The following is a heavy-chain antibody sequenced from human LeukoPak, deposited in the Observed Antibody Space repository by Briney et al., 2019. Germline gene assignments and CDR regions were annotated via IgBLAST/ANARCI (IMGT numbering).Heavy chain of an antibody. Sequence: PGGSLRPSCAASGFTLSSYYMNWVRQAPGKGLEWVSSISTSSSYIYYADSMKGRFTISRDNAKNSLYLQMNSLRAEDTAVYYCARDTGYYDSTGYDYWGQGTLVTVSS. J-gene: IGHJ4*02. CDR1: GFTLSSYY. CDR3: ARDTGYYDSTGYDY. CDR2: ISTSSSYI. D-gene: IGHD3-22*01. V-gene: IGHV3-21*01.